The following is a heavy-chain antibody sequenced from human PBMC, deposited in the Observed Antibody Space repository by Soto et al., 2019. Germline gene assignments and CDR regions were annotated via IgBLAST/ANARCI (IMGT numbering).Heavy chain of an antibody. CDR2: IYTSGST. CDR3: ARDRAAYGSGTLGNWFDP. Sequence: PSETLSLTCTVSGGSISSYYWSWIRQPAGKGLEWIGRIYTSGSTNYNPSLKSRVTMSVDTSNNQFSLKLRSVTAADTAVYYCARDRAAYGSGTLGNWFDPWGQGTLVTVSS. J-gene: IGHJ5*02. V-gene: IGHV4-4*07. CDR1: GGSISSYY. D-gene: IGHD3-10*01.